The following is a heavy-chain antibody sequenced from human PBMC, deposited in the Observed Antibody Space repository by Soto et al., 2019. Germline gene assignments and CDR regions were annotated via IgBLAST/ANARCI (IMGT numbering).Heavy chain of an antibody. Sequence: QLQLQESGPGLVEPSGTLSLTCAVSGGSITNTEWWNWVRQPPGRGLEWIGEIFQSGSTNYNPSPESRVPISIDQSKHYLSLKLDSITAADTAVYYCAREVSGVQAFDYWGRGILVTVAS. CDR1: GGSITNTEW. V-gene: IGHV4-4*02. J-gene: IGHJ4*02. CDR2: IFQSGST. D-gene: IGHD2-21*01. CDR3: AREVSGVQAFDY.